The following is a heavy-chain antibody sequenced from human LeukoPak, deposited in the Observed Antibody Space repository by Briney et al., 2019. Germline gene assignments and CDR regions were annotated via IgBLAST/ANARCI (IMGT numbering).Heavy chain of an antibody. J-gene: IGHJ4*02. CDR1: SDSMSNYY. V-gene: IGHV4-4*07. Sequence: PSETLSLTCTVSSDSMSNYYWTWIRQPAGKGLEWVGRIYNSGSTNYNPSLKSRVTMFVDTSKNQLSLKLSSVTAADTAVYYCARTDVRSYGDYYDSWGQGTLVTVSS. CDR2: IYNSGST. CDR3: ARTDVRSYGDYYDS. D-gene: IGHD3-10*02.